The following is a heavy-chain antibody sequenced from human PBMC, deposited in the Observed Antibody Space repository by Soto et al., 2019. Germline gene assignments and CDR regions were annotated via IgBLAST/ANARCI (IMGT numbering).Heavy chain of an antibody. Sequence: GASVKVSCKASGFSFSDYFMHWVRQAPGQGLEWMGRISAYNGNTNYAQKLQGRVTMTTDTSTSTAYMELRSLRSDDTAVYYCARQRIAVAGETYYYGMDVWGQGTTVTVSS. V-gene: IGHV1-18*04. D-gene: IGHD6-19*01. CDR3: ARQRIAVAGETYYYGMDV. CDR2: ISAYNGNT. CDR1: GFSFSDYF. J-gene: IGHJ6*02.